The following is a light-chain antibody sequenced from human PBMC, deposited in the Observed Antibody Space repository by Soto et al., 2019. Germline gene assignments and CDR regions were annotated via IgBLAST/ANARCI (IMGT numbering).Light chain of an antibody. V-gene: IGKV1-39*01. CDR2: AAS. J-gene: IGKJ1*01. Sequence: DIQMTQSPSSLSESVGDRVTITCRASQSISSYLNWYQQKPGKAPKLLIYAASSLQSGVPSRFSGSGSGTDFTLTISSLRPEDFAVYYCQQRSNWWTFGQGTKVDIK. CDR1: QSISSY. CDR3: QQRSNWWT.